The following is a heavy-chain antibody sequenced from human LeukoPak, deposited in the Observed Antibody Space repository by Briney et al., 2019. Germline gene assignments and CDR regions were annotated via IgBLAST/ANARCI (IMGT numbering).Heavy chain of an antibody. J-gene: IGHJ4*02. Sequence: SETLSITCAVYGGSFSGYYWSWIRQPPGKGLEWIGEINHSGSTNYNPSLKSRVTISVDTSKNQFSLKLSSVTAADTAVYYCARGWKATIPYWGQGTLVTVSS. D-gene: IGHD5-24*01. CDR3: ARGWKATIPY. CDR2: INHSGST. V-gene: IGHV4-34*01. CDR1: GGSFSGYY.